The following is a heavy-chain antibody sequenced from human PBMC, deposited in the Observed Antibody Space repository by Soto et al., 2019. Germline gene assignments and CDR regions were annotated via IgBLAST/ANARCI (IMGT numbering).Heavy chain of an antibody. J-gene: IGHJ4*02. Sequence: EVQLLESGGDLVQPGGSLRLSCAASGFTFSNFAMSWVRQAPGRGLEWVSGISASGRDIHYADSVKDRFTVSRDNSKSTLYLQMNSLRAEDTAIYYCAKGKTSGWYYFDYWGQGALVTVSS. CDR1: GFTFSNFA. D-gene: IGHD6-19*01. CDR2: ISASGRDI. V-gene: IGHV3-23*01. CDR3: AKGKTSGWYYFDY.